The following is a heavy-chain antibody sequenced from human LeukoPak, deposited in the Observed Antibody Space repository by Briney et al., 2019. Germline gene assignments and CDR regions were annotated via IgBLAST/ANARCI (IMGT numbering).Heavy chain of an antibody. Sequence: ASVKVSCKVSGYTLTELSMHWVRQAPGKGLEWMGGFDPEDGETIYAQKFQGRVTMTKDTSTDTAYMELSSLRSEDTAVYYCATVPVTIAAAGTNTDAFDIWGQGTMVTVSS. J-gene: IGHJ3*02. CDR1: GYTLTELS. V-gene: IGHV1-24*01. D-gene: IGHD6-13*01. CDR3: ATVPVTIAAAGTNTDAFDI. CDR2: FDPEDGET.